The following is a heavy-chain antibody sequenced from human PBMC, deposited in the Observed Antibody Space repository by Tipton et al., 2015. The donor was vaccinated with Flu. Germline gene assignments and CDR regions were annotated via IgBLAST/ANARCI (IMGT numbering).Heavy chain of an antibody. D-gene: IGHD1-1*01. V-gene: IGHV4-39*07. CDR1: GGSISTTIYY. CDR2: IYYSGTT. CDR3: ARDLWNDRRAYYYYGVDA. Sequence: TLSLTCTVSGGSISTTIYYWGWVRQPPGKGLEWIGSIYYSGTTYYNPSLKSRVTISIDASKNQFSLDLTSLTAADTAVYYCARDLWNDRRAYYYYGVDAWGQVTTVTVPS. J-gene: IGHJ6*01.